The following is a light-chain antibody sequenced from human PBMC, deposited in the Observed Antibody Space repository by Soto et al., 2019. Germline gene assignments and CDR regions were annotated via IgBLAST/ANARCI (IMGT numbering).Light chain of an antibody. V-gene: IGKV1-17*01. CDR3: QQYNSYS. Sequence: VQMTQSPSALAASVGERVTITCRASQGIRNDLGWYQQKPGKAPKLLIYGASSLQSGVPSRFSGSGSGTEFTLTISSLQPDDFATYYCQQYNSYSFGQGTKVDIK. J-gene: IGKJ1*01. CDR2: GAS. CDR1: QGIRND.